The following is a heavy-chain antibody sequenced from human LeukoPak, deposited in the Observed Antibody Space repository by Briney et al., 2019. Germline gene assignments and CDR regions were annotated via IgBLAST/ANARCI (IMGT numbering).Heavy chain of an antibody. J-gene: IGHJ4*02. CDR3: AREIVGGFNPGAY. Sequence: SETLSLTCTVSGGSMSSGSYYWGWIRQPPGKGLEWIGSIYYSGSTYCNPSLKSRVTISIDRSKNQIALELSSVTAADTAVYYCAREIVGGFNPGAYWGQGALVTVSS. D-gene: IGHD1-14*01. CDR2: IYYSGST. V-gene: IGHV4-39*06. CDR1: GGSMSSGSYY.